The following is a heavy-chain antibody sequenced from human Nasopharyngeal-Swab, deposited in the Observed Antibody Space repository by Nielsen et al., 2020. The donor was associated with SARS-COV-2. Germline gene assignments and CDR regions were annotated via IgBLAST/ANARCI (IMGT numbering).Heavy chain of an antibody. CDR3: ARMPTGEFDAFDI. CDR2: IYYSGST. D-gene: IGHD3-10*01. Sequence: SETLSLTCTVSGGSISSYYWSWIRQPPGKGLEWIGYIYYSGSTNYNPSLKSRVTISVDTSKNQFSLKLSSVTAADTAVYYCARMPTGEFDAFDIWGQGTMVTVSS. V-gene: IGHV4-59*12. J-gene: IGHJ3*02. CDR1: GGSISSYY.